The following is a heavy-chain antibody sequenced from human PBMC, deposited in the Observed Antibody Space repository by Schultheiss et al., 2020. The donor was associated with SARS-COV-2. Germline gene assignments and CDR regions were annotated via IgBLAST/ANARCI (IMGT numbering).Heavy chain of an antibody. J-gene: IGHJ6*02. CDR3: ARDIFGVEYPRGYYYYGMDV. CDR1: GGSISSYY. Sequence: SETLSLTCTVSGGSISSYYWSWIRQPPGKGLEWIGYIYYSGSTNYNPSLKSRVTISVDTSKNQFSLKLSSVTAADTAVYYCARDIFGVEYPRGYYYYGMDVWGQGTTVTVSS. CDR2: IYYSGST. V-gene: IGHV4-59*01. D-gene: IGHD3-3*02.